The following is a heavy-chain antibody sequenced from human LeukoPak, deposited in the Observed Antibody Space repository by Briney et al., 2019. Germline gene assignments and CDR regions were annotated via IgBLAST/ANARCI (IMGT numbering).Heavy chain of an antibody. CDR3: ARASSSWYFTVDY. CDR1: GGSISSSSYY. J-gene: IGHJ4*02. V-gene: IGHV4-39*01. D-gene: IGHD6-13*01. Sequence: SETLSLTCTVSGGSISSSSYYWGWIRQPPGKGLEWIGSIYYSGSTYYNPSLKSRVTISVDTSKNQFSLKLSSVTAADTAVYYCARASSSWYFTVDYWGQGTLVTVSS. CDR2: IYYSGST.